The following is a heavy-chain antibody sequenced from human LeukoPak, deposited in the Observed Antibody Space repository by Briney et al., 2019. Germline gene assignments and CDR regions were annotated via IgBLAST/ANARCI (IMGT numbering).Heavy chain of an antibody. Sequence: GGSLRLSCAASGFTFSSYAMHWVRQAPGKGLEWVAVISYDGSNKYYADSVKGRFTISRDNSKNTLYLQMNSLRAEDTAVYYCAREGCSSTSCYGNDYWGQGTLVTVSS. V-gene: IGHV3-30-3*01. D-gene: IGHD2-2*01. CDR2: ISYDGSNK. J-gene: IGHJ4*02. CDR1: GFTFSSYA. CDR3: AREGCSSTSCYGNDY.